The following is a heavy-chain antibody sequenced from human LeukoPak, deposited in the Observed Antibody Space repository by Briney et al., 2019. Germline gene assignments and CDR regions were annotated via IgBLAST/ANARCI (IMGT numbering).Heavy chain of an antibody. CDR2: IKQDGSEK. Sequence: GGSLRLSCAASGLTFSSYWMSWVRQAPGKGLEWVANIKQDGSEKYYVDSVKGRFTISRDNAKNSLYLQMNSLRAEDTAVYYCARDRGYCSGGSCYGIDPWGQGTLVTVSS. CDR3: ARDRGYCSGGSCYGIDP. CDR1: GLTFSSYW. D-gene: IGHD2-15*01. V-gene: IGHV3-7*01. J-gene: IGHJ5*02.